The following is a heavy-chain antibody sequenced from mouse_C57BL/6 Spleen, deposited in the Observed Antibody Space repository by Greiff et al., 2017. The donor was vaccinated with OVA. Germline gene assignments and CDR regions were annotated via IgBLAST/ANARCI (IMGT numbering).Heavy chain of an antibody. CDR3: ARELRLPYYAMDY. CDR1: GYTFTDYY. V-gene: IGHV1-26*01. D-gene: IGHD3-2*02. CDR2: INPNNGGT. J-gene: IGHJ4*01. Sequence: EVQLQQSGPELVKPGASVKISCKASGYTFTDYYMNWVKQSHGKSLEWIGDINPNNGGTSYNQKFKGKATLTVDKSSSTAYMELRSLTSEDSAVYYGARELRLPYYAMDYWGQGTSVTVSS.